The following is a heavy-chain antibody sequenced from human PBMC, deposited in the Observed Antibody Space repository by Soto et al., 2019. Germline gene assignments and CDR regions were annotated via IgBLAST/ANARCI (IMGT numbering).Heavy chain of an antibody. CDR2: IIPIFGTA. D-gene: IGHD2-15*01. CDR1: GGTFSSYA. Sequence: ASVKVSFKASGGTFSSYAISWLRQAPGQGLEWMGGIIPIFGTANYAQKFQGRVTITADESTSTAYMELSSLRSEDTAVYYCARVVIYCSGGSCYYNWFDPWGQGTLVTVSS. V-gene: IGHV1-69*13. J-gene: IGHJ5*02. CDR3: ARVVIYCSGGSCYYNWFDP.